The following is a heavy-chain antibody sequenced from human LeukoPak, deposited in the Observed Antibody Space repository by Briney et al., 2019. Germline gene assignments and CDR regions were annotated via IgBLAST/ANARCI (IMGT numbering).Heavy chain of an antibody. V-gene: IGHV3-21*01. Sequence: GGSLRLSCAASGFTFSSYSMNWVRQAPGKGLEWVSSISSSSSYIYYADSVKGRFTISRDNSKNTLYLQMNSLRAEDTAVYYCARRYNWNYVDYWGQGTLVTVSS. CDR3: ARRYNWNYVDY. CDR1: GFTFSSYS. CDR2: ISSSSSYI. D-gene: IGHD1-20*01. J-gene: IGHJ4*02.